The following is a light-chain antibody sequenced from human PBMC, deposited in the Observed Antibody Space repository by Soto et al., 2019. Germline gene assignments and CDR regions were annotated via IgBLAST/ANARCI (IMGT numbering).Light chain of an antibody. CDR3: SSFTGASTI. Sequence: ALTQPPSASGSPGQSVTISCTGTSSDVGGYNYVSWYQQHPGKAPKLVIYEVTKRPSGVPDRFSGSKSGNTASLTVSGLQAEDEADYYCSSFTGASTIFGTGTKSPS. V-gene: IGLV2-8*01. J-gene: IGLJ1*01. CDR2: EVT. CDR1: SSDVGGYNY.